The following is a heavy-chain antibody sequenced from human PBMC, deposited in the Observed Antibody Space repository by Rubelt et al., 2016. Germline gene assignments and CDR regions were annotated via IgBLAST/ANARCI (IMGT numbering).Heavy chain of an antibody. Sequence: VTRWDGDNKYFADSVKGRFTISRDYSKNTLYLQMDSLRAEDTAVYYCARAPVVPAAIYYYYYGMDVWGQGTTVTVSS. CDR3: ARAPVVPAAIYYYYYGMDV. J-gene: IGHJ6*02. D-gene: IGHD2-2*01. CDR2: TRWDGDNK. V-gene: IGHV3-33*01.